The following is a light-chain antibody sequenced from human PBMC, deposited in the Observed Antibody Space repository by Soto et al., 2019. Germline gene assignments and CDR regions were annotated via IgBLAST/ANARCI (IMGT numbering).Light chain of an antibody. CDR2: DVS. V-gene: IGLV2-14*01. CDR3: SSYTSSRTRV. CDR1: SSDVGGYNY. J-gene: IGLJ2*01. Sequence: QSALTQPASVSGSPGQSITISCTGTSSDVGGYNYVSWYQQHPDKAPKLMIYDVSNRPSGVSNRFSGSKSGNTASLTISGLQAEDEADYYCSSYTSSRTRVFGGGTKLTVL.